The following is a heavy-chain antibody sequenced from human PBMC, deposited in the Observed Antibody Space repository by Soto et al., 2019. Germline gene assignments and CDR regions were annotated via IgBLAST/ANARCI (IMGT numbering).Heavy chain of an antibody. J-gene: IGHJ4*02. Sequence: PGGSLRLSCAASGFTFSSYAMSWVRQAPRKGLEWVSAIIGSGGSTYYADSVKGRFTISRDNAKNTLYLQMNSLRAEHTAVYYCAKEGGYSYGYPFDYWGQGTLVTVSS. CDR2: IIGSGGST. CDR1: GFTFSSYA. D-gene: IGHD5-18*01. V-gene: IGHV3-23*01. CDR3: AKEGGYSYGYPFDY.